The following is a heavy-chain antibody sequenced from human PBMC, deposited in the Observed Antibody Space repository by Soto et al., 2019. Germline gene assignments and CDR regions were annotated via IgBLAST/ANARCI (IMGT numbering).Heavy chain of an antibody. Sequence: GGSLRLSCAASGFTFSSYAMSWVRQAPGKGLEWVSAISGSGGSTYYADSVKGRFTISRDNSKNTLYLQMNSLRAEDTSVYYCATASREQWKLDGFAMCGQGTMVTVSS. CDR1: GFTFSSYA. V-gene: IGHV3-23*01. D-gene: IGHD6-19*01. CDR3: ATASREQWKLDGFAM. J-gene: IGHJ3*02. CDR2: ISGSGGST.